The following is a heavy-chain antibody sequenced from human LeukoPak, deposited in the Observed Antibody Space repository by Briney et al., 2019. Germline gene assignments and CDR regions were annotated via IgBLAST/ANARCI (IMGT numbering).Heavy chain of an antibody. Sequence: GASVKVSCKASGYTFTSYGISWVRQAPGQGLEWMGWISAYNGNTNYAQKLQGRVTMTTDTSTSTAYMELRSLRSDDTAVYYCARDVGTGQHGGYLLKLWGQGTLVTVSS. V-gene: IGHV1-18*01. CDR3: ARDVGTGQHGGYLLKL. CDR1: GYTFTSYG. J-gene: IGHJ4*02. D-gene: IGHD5-12*01. CDR2: ISAYNGNT.